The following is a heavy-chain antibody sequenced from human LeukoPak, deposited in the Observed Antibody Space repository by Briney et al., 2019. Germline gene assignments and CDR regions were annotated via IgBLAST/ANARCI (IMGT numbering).Heavy chain of an antibody. CDR2: INPRGGST. J-gene: IGHJ3*02. Sequence: ASVKVSCKASGYTFTSHFMHWVRQAPGQRLEWMGIINPRGGSTSYTQKFQGRVTMTRVRSTSTVYMELSSLSSEDTAVYYCARVKSYYYDTSDKDAFDIWGQGTMVTVSS. D-gene: IGHD3-22*01. CDR1: GYTFTSHF. V-gene: IGHV1-46*01. CDR3: ARVKSYYYDTSDKDAFDI.